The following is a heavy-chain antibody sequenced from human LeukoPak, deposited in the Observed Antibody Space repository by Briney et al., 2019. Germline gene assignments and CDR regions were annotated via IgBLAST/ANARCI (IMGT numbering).Heavy chain of an antibody. D-gene: IGHD3-22*01. Sequence: SETLSLTCTVSGGSISSSSYYWGWIRQPPGKGLEWIGSIYYSGSTYYNPSLKSRVTISVDTSKNQFSLKLSSVTAADTAVYYCARQHWAPYYYDSSGPKNWFDPWGQGTLVTVSS. J-gene: IGHJ5*02. CDR3: ARQHWAPYYYDSSGPKNWFDP. V-gene: IGHV4-39*01. CDR1: GGSISSSSYY. CDR2: IYYSGST.